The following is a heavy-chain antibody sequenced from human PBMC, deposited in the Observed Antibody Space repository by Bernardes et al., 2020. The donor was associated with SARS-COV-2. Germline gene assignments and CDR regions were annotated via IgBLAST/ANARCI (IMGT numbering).Heavy chain of an antibody. D-gene: IGHD5-18*01. J-gene: IGHJ6*02. CDR3: ARKAGYSYGYYYGMDV. Sequence: LCLTCPVSGGSISSYYWSWIRQPPGKGLEWIGYIYYSGSTNYNPSLKSRVTISVDTSKNQFSLKLSSVTAADTAVYYCARKAGYSYGYYYGMDVWGQGTTVTVSS. V-gene: IGHV4-59*01. CDR2: IYYSGST. CDR1: GGSISSYY.